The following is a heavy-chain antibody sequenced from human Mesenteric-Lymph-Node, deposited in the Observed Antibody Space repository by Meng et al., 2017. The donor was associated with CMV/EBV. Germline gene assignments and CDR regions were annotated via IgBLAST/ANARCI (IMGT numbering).Heavy chain of an antibody. D-gene: IGHD2-21*01. CDR1: GGSISTYY. J-gene: IGHJ4*02. CDR3: ARQSDCGGDCYSFDY. Sequence: SETLSLTCTVSGGSISTYYWSWIRQPPGKGLEWIGHIYYSGSTYYNPSLKSRVTISVDTSKNQFSLKLSSVTAADTAVYYCARQSDCGGDCYSFDYWGQGTLVTVSS. CDR2: IYYSGST. V-gene: IGHV4-59*01.